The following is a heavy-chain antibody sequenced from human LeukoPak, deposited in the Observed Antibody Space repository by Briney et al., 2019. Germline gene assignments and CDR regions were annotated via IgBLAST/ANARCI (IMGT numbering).Heavy chain of an antibody. J-gene: IGHJ6*02. CDR1: GGSFSGYY. Sequence: SETLSLTCAVYGGSFSGYYWSWIRQPPGKGLEWIGEINHSGSTNYNPSLKSRVTISVDTSKNQFSLKLSSVTAADTAVYYCVRLLQGIMDVWGQGTTVTVSS. CDR2: INHSGST. V-gene: IGHV4-34*01. D-gene: IGHD3-22*01. CDR3: VRLLQGIMDV.